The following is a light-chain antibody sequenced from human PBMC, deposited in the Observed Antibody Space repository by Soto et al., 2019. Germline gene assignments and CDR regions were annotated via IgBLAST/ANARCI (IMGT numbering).Light chain of an antibody. CDR2: DAS. CDR3: QQYHSYSWA. J-gene: IGKJ1*01. Sequence: DIQMTQSPSTLSASAGDRVTITCRASQTISSWLAWYQQKPGKAPKLLIYDASGLESGVPSRFSGSGSVTEFTLTISSLQPDDFATYYCQQYHSYSWAFGQGTKVDI. CDR1: QTISSW. V-gene: IGKV1-5*01.